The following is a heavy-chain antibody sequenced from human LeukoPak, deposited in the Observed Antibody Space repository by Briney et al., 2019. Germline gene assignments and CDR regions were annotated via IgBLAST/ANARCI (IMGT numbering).Heavy chain of an antibody. D-gene: IGHD3-10*01. CDR2: ISSSSSYI. Sequence: GGSLRLSCAASGITFNSYTMNWVRQAPGKGLELVSSISSSSSYIYYAASVKGRFTISRDNAKNSLYLQMDSLRAEDTAVYYCVRGLGAFDAAALYWGQGTLVTVSS. V-gene: IGHV3-21*01. J-gene: IGHJ4*02. CDR3: VRGLGAFDAAALY. CDR1: GITFNSYT.